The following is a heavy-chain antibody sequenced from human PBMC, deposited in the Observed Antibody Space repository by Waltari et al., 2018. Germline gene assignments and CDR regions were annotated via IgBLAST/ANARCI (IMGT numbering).Heavy chain of an antibody. CDR1: GGSFSGYY. CDR2: INHSGST. V-gene: IGHV4-34*01. Sequence: QVQLQQWGAGLLKPSETLSLTCAVYGGSFSGYYWSWIRQPPGKGLEWIGEINHSGSTNSNPSLKSRVTISVDTSKNQFSLKLSSVTAADTAVYYCARGPMKTTNYYYGMDVWGQGTTVTVSS. J-gene: IGHJ6*02. D-gene: IGHD4-4*01. CDR3: ARGPMKTTNYYYGMDV.